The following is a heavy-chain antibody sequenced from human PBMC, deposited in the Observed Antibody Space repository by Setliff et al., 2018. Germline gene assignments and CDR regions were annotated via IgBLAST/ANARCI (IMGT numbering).Heavy chain of an antibody. Sequence: SETLSLTCTVSGGSISSGSYYWSWIRQPAGKGLEWIGHIYTSGSTNYNPSLKSRVTISVDTSKNQFSLKLSSVTAANTAVYYCASYRQDVNYWGQGTLVTVSS. CDR2: IYTSGST. J-gene: IGHJ4*02. V-gene: IGHV4-61*09. CDR1: GGSISSGSYY. CDR3: ASYRQDVNY. D-gene: IGHD4-4*01.